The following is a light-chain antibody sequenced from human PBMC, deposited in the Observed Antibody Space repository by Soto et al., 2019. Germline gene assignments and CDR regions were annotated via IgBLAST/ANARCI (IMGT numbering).Light chain of an antibody. CDR3: QSYDSSNLVV. Sequence: QSALTQPRSVSGSPGQSVTISCTGTSSDVGGYNYVSWYQQHPGKAPKLMIYDVSKRPSGVPDRFSGSKSGNTASLTISGLQAEDEADYYCQSYDSSNLVVFGGGTKLTVL. V-gene: IGLV2-11*01. J-gene: IGLJ2*01. CDR1: SSDVGGYNY. CDR2: DVS.